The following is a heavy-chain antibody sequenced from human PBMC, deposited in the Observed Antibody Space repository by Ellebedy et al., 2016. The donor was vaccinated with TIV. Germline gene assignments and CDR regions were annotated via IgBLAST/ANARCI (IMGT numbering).Heavy chain of an antibody. V-gene: IGHV1-69*04. D-gene: IGHD6-19*01. CDR1: GGTFSSYA. CDR3: ARVLYSSGSFDY. Sequence: ASVKVSCKASGGTFSSYAISWVRQAPGQGLEWMGRIIPILGIANYAQKFQGRVTITADKSTSTAYMELSSLRSEDTAVYYCARVLYSSGSFDYWGQGTLVTVSS. J-gene: IGHJ4*02. CDR2: IIPILGIA.